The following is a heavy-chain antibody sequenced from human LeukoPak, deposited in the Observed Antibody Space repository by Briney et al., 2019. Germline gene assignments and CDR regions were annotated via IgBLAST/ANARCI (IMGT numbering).Heavy chain of an antibody. CDR2: IYHSGST. J-gene: IGHJ4*02. D-gene: IGHD3-10*01. Sequence: SETLSLTCTVSGGSISSGGYYWSWIRQPPGKGLEWIGYIYHSGSTYYNPSLKSRVTISVDRSKNQFSLKLSSVTAADTAVYYCARDAPRTRWYGDNYWGQGTLVTVSS. V-gene: IGHV4-30-2*01. CDR3: ARDAPRTRWYGDNY. CDR1: GGSISSGGYY.